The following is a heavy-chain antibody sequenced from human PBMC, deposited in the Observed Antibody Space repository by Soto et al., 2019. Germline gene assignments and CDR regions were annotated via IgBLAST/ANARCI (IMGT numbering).Heavy chain of an antibody. J-gene: IGHJ4*02. Sequence: CGPTLVNPTRPLTLTCSFSGFSRTARPVGVGWIRQPPGKALEWLAVIYWDDDKRYSPSLRSRLTITKDTSENLVFLTVTNMDPVDTATYYXAHRLGGYTWNDGYFDYWGQGTLVTVSS. D-gene: IGHD1-20*01. CDR3: AHRLGGYTWNDGYFDY. V-gene: IGHV2-5*02. CDR2: IYWDDDK. CDR1: GFSRTARPVG.